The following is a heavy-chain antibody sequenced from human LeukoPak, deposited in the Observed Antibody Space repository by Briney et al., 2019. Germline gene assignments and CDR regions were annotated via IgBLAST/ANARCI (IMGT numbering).Heavy chain of an antibody. CDR1: GFSLKNGGMC. J-gene: IGHJ4*02. CDR3: ARTARTTLPLLTFFDY. D-gene: IGHD1-1*01. V-gene: IGHV2-70*11. CDR2: IDWDDAK. Sequence: SGPALVKPTQTLTLTCTFSGFSLKNGGMCVSWIRQPPGQALESLARIDWDDAKYYNTSLKTRLTIPKDTPKNQLILTLANMDPANTATYYCARTARTTLPLLTFFDYWGQGKLVTVSS.